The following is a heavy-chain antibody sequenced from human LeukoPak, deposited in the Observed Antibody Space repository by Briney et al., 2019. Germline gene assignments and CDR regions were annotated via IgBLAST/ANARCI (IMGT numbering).Heavy chain of an antibody. D-gene: IGHD6-13*01. J-gene: IGHJ6*02. Sequence: PGRSLRLSCAASGFTFDDYAMHWVRQAPGKGLEWVSGISWNSGSIGYADSVKGRFTISRDNAKNSLYLQMNSLRAEDTALYYCAKDKGSSWPPQADGMDVWGQGTTVTVSS. CDR2: ISWNSGSI. V-gene: IGHV3-9*01. CDR3: AKDKGSSWPPQADGMDV. CDR1: GFTFDDYA.